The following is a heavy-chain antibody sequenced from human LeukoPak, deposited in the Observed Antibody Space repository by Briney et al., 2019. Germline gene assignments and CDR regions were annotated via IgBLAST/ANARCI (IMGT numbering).Heavy chain of an antibody. V-gene: IGHV4-34*01. CDR1: GGSFSGYY. D-gene: IGHD3-22*01. Sequence: SETLSFTGAVYGGSFSGYYWSWIRQPPGKGLEWIGESNHSGSTNYNPSLKSRVTISVDTSKNQFSLKLSSVTAADTAVYYCARAARFTYYYDSSGYYYTYWGQGTLVTVSS. J-gene: IGHJ4*02. CDR3: ARAARFTYYYDSSGYYYTY. CDR2: SNHSGST.